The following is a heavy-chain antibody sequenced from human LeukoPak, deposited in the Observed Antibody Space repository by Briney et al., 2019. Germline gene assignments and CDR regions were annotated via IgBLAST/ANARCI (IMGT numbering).Heavy chain of an antibody. J-gene: IGHJ6*03. V-gene: IGHV3-30-3*01. D-gene: IGHD3-10*01. CDR1: GFTFSSYA. CDR2: ISYDGSNK. Sequence: GGSLRLSCAASGFTFSSYAMHWVRQAPGKGLEWVAVISYDGSNKYYADSVKGRFTISRDNSKNTLYLQMNSLRAEDTAVYYCARAPQSSGYYYMDVWAKGPRSPSP. CDR3: ARAPQSSGYYYMDV.